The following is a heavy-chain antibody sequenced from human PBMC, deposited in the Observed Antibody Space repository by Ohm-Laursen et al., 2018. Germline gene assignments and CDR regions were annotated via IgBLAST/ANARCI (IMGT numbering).Heavy chain of an antibody. V-gene: IGHV3-11*01. CDR3: AKDRVGATSVSVDYYGMDV. J-gene: IGHJ6*02. Sequence: SLRLSCAASGFTFSDYYMSWIRQAPGKGLEWVSYISSSGSTIYYADSVKGRFTISRDNAKNSLYLQMNSLRAEDTALYYCAKDRVGATSVSVDYYGMDVWGQGTTVTVSS. CDR2: ISSSGSTI. CDR1: GFTFSDYY. D-gene: IGHD1-26*01.